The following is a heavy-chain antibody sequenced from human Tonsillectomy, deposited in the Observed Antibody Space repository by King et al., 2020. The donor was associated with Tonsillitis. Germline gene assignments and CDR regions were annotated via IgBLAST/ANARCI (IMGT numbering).Heavy chain of an antibody. CDR1: GFTFDDYA. Sequence: VQLVESGGGLVQPGRSLRLSCAASGFTFDDYAMHWVRQAPGKGLEWVSGISWNSGSIGYADSVKGRFTISRDNAKNSLHLQMNSLRAEDTALYYCAKDMRGYSYGYIADAFDIWGQGTMVTVSS. CDR2: ISWNSGSI. CDR3: AKDMRGYSYGYIADAFDI. D-gene: IGHD5-18*01. V-gene: IGHV3-9*01. J-gene: IGHJ3*02.